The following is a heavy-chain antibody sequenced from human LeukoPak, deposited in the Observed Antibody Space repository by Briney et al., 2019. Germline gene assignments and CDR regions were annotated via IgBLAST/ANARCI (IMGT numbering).Heavy chain of an antibody. V-gene: IGHV1-18*04. CDR2: ISAYNGNT. J-gene: IGHJ3*02. CDR1: GYTFTGYY. Sequence: ASVKVSCKVSGYTFTGYYMHWVRQAPGQGLEWMGWISAYNGNTNSAQKFQCRVTMTTDTSTSTAYMELRSLTSDDTAVYYCARQPRDDAFDICGQGTMVTVSS. CDR3: ARQPRDDAFDI.